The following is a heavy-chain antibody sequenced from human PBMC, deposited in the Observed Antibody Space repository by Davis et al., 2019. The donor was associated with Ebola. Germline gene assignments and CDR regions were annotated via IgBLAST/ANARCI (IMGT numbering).Heavy chain of an antibody. CDR1: GFTFTSYG. CDR3: AKSTMIVGDWDFDY. CDR2: IWYDGSNQ. V-gene: IGHV3-33*06. J-gene: IGHJ4*02. Sequence: GESLKISCAASGFTFTSYGMHWVRQAPGKGLEWVAIIWYDGSNQYYADSVKGRFTVSRDTSKNTLFLQMNSLRAEDTAVYYCAKSTMIVGDWDFDYWGQGTLVTVSS. D-gene: IGHD3-22*01.